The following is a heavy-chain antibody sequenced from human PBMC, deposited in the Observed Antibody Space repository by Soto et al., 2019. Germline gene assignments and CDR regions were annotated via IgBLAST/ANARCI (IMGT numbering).Heavy chain of an antibody. Sequence: EVQLVNSGGGLVQPGGSLRLSCAASGFTVSNNYMSWVRQAPGKGLEWVSVIYRGGSTYYADSVKDRFTISRDNSENTLYLQMSSLRAEDTAVYYCARARFVGLCAIFADYWGQGTRVTVSS. CDR3: ARARFVGLCAIFADY. D-gene: IGHD3-3*01. CDR1: GFTVSNNY. CDR2: IYRGGST. V-gene: IGHV3-66*01. J-gene: IGHJ4*02.